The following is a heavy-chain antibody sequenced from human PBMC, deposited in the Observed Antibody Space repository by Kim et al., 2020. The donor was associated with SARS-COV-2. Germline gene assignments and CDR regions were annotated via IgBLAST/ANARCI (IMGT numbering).Heavy chain of an antibody. V-gene: IGHV1-18*01. CDR2: ISAYNGNT. J-gene: IGHJ3*02. CDR3: ARIAKIGGVVNRTDAFDI. D-gene: IGHD3-16*01. Sequence: ASVKVSCKASGYIFINDGFSWVRQAPGQGLEWMGWISAYNGNTNYAQKLQGRVTMTTDTATSTAYMELRSLRSDDTAVYYCARIAKIGGVVNRTDAFDIWGEGKMVTVSS. CDR1: GYIFINDG.